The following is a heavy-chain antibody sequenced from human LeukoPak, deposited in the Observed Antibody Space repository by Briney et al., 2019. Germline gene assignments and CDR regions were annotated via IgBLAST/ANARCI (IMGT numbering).Heavy chain of an antibody. CDR1: GYTFIDYY. J-gene: IGHJ6*03. V-gene: IGHV1-2*02. CDR2: INPDTGAT. Sequence: GASVKVSCTASGYTFIDYYVHWVRLAPARGLEWMGWINPDTGATNYAQTFQGRVIMTTETSINTAHMHQGSLRFDDTAVYYCARTSTMIRGATINGLDYYYFMDVWGKGTTVTVS. D-gene: IGHD3-10*01. CDR3: ARTSTMIRGATINGLDYYYFMDV.